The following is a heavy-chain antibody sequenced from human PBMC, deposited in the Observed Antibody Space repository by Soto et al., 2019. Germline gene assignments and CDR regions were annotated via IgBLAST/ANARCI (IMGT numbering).Heavy chain of an antibody. CDR2: ISSSGSTI. D-gene: IGHD3-22*01. CDR3: ARDITMIVVDAFDI. Sequence: GGSLRLSCAASGFTFSDYYMSWIRQAPVKGLEWVSYISSSGSTIYYADSVKGRFTISRDNAKNLLYLQMNSLRAEDTAVYYCARDITMIVVDAFDIWGQGTMVTVSS. J-gene: IGHJ3*02. CDR1: GFTFSDYY. V-gene: IGHV3-11*01.